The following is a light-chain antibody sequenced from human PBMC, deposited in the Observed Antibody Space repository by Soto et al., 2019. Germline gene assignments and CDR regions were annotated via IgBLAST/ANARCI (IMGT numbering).Light chain of an antibody. CDR3: SSYTSSSTWV. J-gene: IGLJ3*02. Sequence: QSVLTQPASVSGSPGQSITISFTGTSSDVGGYNYVSWYQQHPVKAPKLMIYEVSNRPSGVSNRFSGSKSGNTASLTISGLQAEDEDDYYCSSYTSSSTWVFGGGTQLTVL. CDR2: EVS. CDR1: SSDVGGYNY. V-gene: IGLV2-14*01.